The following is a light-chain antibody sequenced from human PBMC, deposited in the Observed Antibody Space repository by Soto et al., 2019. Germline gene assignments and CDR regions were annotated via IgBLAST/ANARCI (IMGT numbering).Light chain of an antibody. CDR2: EVS. CDR3: SSYAGSNLCL. Sequence: QSALTQPPSASGSPGQSVTISCTGTSSDVGGYNYVSWYQQHPGKAPKLMIYEVSKRPSGVPDRFSGSKSGNTASLTVSGLQAEDEADYYCSSYAGSNLCLFGGGTKLTVL. V-gene: IGLV2-8*01. J-gene: IGLJ3*02. CDR1: SSDVGGYNY.